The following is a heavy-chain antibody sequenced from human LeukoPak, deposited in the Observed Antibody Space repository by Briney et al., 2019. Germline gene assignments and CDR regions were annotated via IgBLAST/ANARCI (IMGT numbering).Heavy chain of an antibody. Sequence: GGSLRLSCAASGFTFSSYSMNWVRQAPGKGLEWVSSISSSSSYIYYAASVKGRFTISRDNAKNSLYLQTNSLRAEDTAVYYCARGIAMANLLYYFDYWGQGTLVTVSS. V-gene: IGHV3-21*01. D-gene: IGHD6-13*01. CDR2: ISSSSSYI. CDR3: ARGIAMANLLYYFDY. J-gene: IGHJ4*02. CDR1: GFTFSSYS.